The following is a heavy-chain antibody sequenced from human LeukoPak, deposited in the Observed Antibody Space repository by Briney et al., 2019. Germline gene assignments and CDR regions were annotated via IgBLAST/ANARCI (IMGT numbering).Heavy chain of an antibody. CDR1: GFTFSNXX. Sequence: SGFTFSNXXXXXVXXXPGXXXXXVARLGSGGIVITYADFVKGRFTISRDDAKKTLYLQMDSLRAEDTALYYCVRDKGWHVLDFWGQGTLVTVSS. D-gene: IGHD6-19*01. CDR2: LGSGGIVI. CDR3: VRDKGWHVLDF. J-gene: IGHJ4*02. V-gene: IGHV3-74*01.